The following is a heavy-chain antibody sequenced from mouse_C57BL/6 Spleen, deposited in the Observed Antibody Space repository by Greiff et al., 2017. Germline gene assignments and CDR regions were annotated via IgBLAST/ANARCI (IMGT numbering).Heavy chain of an antibody. CDR1: GYTFTNYW. CDR3: ARWDGRDYAMDY. J-gene: IGHJ4*01. CDR2: IYPGGGYT. Sequence: QVQLQQSGAELVRPGTSVKMSCKASGYTFTNYWIGWAKQRPGHGLEWIGDIYPGGGYTNYNEKFKGKATLTADKSSSTAYMQCSSLTSEDSAIYYCARWDGRDYAMDYWGQGTSVTVSS. D-gene: IGHD2-3*01. V-gene: IGHV1-63*01.